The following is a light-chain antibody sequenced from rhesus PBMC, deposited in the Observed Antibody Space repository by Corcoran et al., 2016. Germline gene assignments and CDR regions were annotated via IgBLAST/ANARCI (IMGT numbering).Light chain of an antibody. J-gene: IGKJ1*01. CDR3: QQRNSYPRT. Sequence: DIQLTQSPSSLSASVGDRVTITCRASQGISTFLAWYQQKSGKAPNLLIYDASNLERGAPTRFSGSGSVTDFTLTITSLQPEDFATYYCQQRNSYPRTFGQGTKVEIK. CDR1: QGISTF. V-gene: IGKV1-38*01. CDR2: DAS.